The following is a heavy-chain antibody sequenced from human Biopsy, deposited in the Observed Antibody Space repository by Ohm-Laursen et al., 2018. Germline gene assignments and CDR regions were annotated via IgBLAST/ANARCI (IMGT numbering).Heavy chain of an antibody. J-gene: IGHJ4*02. Sequence: TLSLTCEVYGKTFSDYYRSWIRQPPGKGLEWIGQINQSGRTNYNPSLKSRVNISADKSNNQFSLKLTSVTSADTAVYFCGNEVHGRDYWGLGALVTVSS. V-gene: IGHV4-34*08. CDR2: INQSGRT. CDR1: GKTFSDYY. D-gene: IGHD2-15*01. CDR3: GNEVHGRDY.